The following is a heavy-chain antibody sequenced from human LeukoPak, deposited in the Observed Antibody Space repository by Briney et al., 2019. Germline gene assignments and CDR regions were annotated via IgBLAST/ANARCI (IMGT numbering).Heavy chain of an antibody. Sequence: ASVKVSCKASGYTFTSYAMNWVRQAPGQGLEWMGWINTNTGNPTYAQGFTGRSVFSLDTSVSTAYLQISSLKAEDTAVYYCAREKVPAANYWFDPWGQGTLVTVSS. CDR1: GYTFTSYA. J-gene: IGHJ5*02. D-gene: IGHD2-2*01. V-gene: IGHV7-4-1*02. CDR2: INTNTGNP. CDR3: AREKVPAANYWFDP.